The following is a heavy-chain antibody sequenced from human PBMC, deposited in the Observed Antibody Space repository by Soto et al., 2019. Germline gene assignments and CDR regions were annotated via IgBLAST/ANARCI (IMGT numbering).Heavy chain of an antibody. CDR2: ISSSGSTI. J-gene: IGHJ6*02. V-gene: IGHV3-48*03. D-gene: IGHD4-4*01. Sequence: GGSLRLSCAASGFTFSSYEMNWVRQAPGKGLEWVSYISSSGSTIYYADSVKGRFTISRDNAKNSLYLQMNSLRAEDTAVYYCASAYSTTYGMDVWGQGTTVTVSS. CDR3: ASAYSTTYGMDV. CDR1: GFTFSSYE.